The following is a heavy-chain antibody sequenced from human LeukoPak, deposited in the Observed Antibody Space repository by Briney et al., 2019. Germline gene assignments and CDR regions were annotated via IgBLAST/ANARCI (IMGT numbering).Heavy chain of an antibody. D-gene: IGHD3-3*01. Sequence: ASLKVSSKASGYTFTIYDINWVRQATGQGLEWMGWMNPNSGNTGYAQKFQGRVTMTRNTSISTAYMELSSMRSEDTAVYYCARDSLRFLEWLSPSYGMDVWGQGTTVTVSS. CDR1: GYTFTIYD. J-gene: IGHJ6*02. CDR2: MNPNSGNT. V-gene: IGHV1-8*01. CDR3: ARDSLRFLEWLSPSYGMDV.